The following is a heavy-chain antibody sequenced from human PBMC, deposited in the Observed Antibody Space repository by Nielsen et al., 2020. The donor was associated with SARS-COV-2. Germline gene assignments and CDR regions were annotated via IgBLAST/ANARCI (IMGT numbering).Heavy chain of an antibody. V-gene: IGHV1-18*04. J-gene: IGHJ3*02. Sequence: ASVKVSCKTSGYTFTYYYIHWVRQAPGQGLEWMGWISAYNGNTNYAQKLQGRVTMTTDTSTSTAYMELRSLRSDDTAVYYCARTLRRDEAFDIWGQGTMVTVSS. CDR2: ISAYNGNT. CDR1: GYTFTYYY. CDR3: ARTLRRDEAFDI.